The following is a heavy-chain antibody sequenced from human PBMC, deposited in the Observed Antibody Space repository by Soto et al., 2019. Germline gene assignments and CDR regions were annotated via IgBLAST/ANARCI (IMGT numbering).Heavy chain of an antibody. CDR1: GHTFHNYA. CDR2: ISGSGGST. V-gene: IGHV3-23*01. CDR3: AKLSRGIGVVPATLN. Sequence: EVQLLESGGGLVQPGGSLKLSCVASGHTFHNYAMSWVRQAPGKGLEWVSGISGSGGSTYYADSVRGRFTISRDDSKNSWFLQMKSLRAEDTAIYYCAKLSRGIGVVPATLNWDQGTLVTFSS. D-gene: IGHD2-2*01. J-gene: IGHJ4*02.